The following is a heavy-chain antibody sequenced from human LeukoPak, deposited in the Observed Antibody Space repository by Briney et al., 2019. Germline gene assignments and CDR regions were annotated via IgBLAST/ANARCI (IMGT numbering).Heavy chain of an antibody. CDR2: IYYSGST. CDR1: GVSISSYY. V-gene: IGHV4-59*01. Sequence: PSETLSLTCTVSGVSISSYYWSWIRQPPGKGLEWIGYIYYSGSTNYNPSLKSRVTISVDTSKNQFSLKLSSVTAADTAVYYCAQSHGDYWGQGTLVTVSS. J-gene: IGHJ4*02. CDR3: AQSHGDY.